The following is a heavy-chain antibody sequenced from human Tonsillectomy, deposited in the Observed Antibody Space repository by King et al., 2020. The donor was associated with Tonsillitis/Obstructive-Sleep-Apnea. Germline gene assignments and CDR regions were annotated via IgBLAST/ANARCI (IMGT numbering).Heavy chain of an antibody. J-gene: IGHJ6*02. V-gene: IGHV3-30*04. CDR3: ARDSRLYAGAYYYGMDV. CDR2: ISYDGSNK. CDR1: GFTFSSYA. D-gene: IGHD2-8*01. Sequence: VQLVESGGGVVQPGRSLRLSCAASGFTFSSYAMHWVRQAPGKGLEWVAVISYDGSNKYYADSVKGRFTISRDNSKNTLYLQMNSLRSEDTAVYYCARDSRLYAGAYYYGMDVWGQGNPVTVSS.